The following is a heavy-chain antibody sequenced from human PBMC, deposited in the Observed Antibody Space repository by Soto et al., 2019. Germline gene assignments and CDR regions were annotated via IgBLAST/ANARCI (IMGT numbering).Heavy chain of an antibody. D-gene: IGHD3-10*01. Sequence: GGSRSVSSGASGVTIGNFGMSLVRPAPGKGLEWVSAISGSGGSTYYADSVKGRFTISRDNSKNTLYLQMNSLRAEDTAVYYCAKEVLWLGELHYYYGMDVWGQGTTVTVSS. J-gene: IGHJ6*02. V-gene: IGHV3-23*01. CDR2: ISGSGGST. CDR3: AKEVLWLGELHYYYGMDV. CDR1: GVTIGNFG.